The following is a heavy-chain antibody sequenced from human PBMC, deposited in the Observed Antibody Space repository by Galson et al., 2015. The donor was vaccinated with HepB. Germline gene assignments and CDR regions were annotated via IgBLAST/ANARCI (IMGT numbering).Heavy chain of an antibody. Sequence: SVKVSCKVSGYTLTELSMHWVRQAPGKGLEWMGGFDPEDGETIYAQKFQGRVTMTEDTSTDTAYMELSSLRSEDTAVYYCATSLAAATPPPNGYYYYYGMDVWGQGTTVTVSS. CDR1: GYTLTELS. J-gene: IGHJ6*02. V-gene: IGHV1-24*01. CDR2: FDPEDGET. D-gene: IGHD2-8*01. CDR3: ATSLAAATPPPNGYYYYYGMDV.